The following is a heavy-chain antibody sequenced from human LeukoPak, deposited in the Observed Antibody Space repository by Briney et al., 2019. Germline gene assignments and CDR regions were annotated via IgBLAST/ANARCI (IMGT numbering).Heavy chain of an antibody. D-gene: IGHD3-22*01. CDR1: GGSFSGYY. Sequence: PSETLSLTCAVYGGSFSGYYWSWIRQPPGKGLEWIGRIYSSGRTDYNPSLKSRVTMSLDTSKNQFSLRVTSVTAADTSVYYCARRHSSGYYYFDQWGQGTLVIVSS. V-gene: IGHV4-59*10. J-gene: IGHJ4*02. CDR3: ARRHSSGYYYFDQ. CDR2: IYSSGRT.